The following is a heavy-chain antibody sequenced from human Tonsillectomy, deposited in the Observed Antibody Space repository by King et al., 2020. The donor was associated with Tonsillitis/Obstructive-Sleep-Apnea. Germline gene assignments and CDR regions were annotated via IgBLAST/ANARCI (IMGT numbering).Heavy chain of an antibody. J-gene: IGHJ4*02. CDR1: GYTFTGYY. CDR3: ARNYYDSSGYYISFDY. D-gene: IGHD3-22*01. V-gene: IGHV1-2*02. Sequence: VQLVQSGAEVKKPGASVKVSCKASGYTFTGYYMHWVRQAPGQGLEWMGWINPNSGGTNYAQKFQGRVTMTRDTSISTAYMELSRLRSDDTAVYYCARNYYDSSGYYISFDYWGQGTPVTVSS. CDR2: INPNSGGT.